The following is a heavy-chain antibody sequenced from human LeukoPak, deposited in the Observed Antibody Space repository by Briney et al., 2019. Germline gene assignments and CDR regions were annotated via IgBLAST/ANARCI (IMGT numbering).Heavy chain of an antibody. J-gene: IGHJ4*02. V-gene: IGHV3-30*18. CDR2: ISYDGSNK. Sequence: AGGSLRLSCAASGFTFSSYGMHWVRQAPGKGLEWVAVISYDGSNKYYSDSVKGRFPISRENSKNTLYLQMNSLRAEDTAVYYCAKARGGHRYFDYWGQGTLVTVSS. CDR1: GFTFSSYG. D-gene: IGHD3-16*01. CDR3: AKARGGHRYFDY.